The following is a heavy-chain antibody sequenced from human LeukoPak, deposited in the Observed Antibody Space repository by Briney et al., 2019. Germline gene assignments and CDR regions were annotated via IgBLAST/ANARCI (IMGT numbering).Heavy chain of an antibody. V-gene: IGHV1-2*02. CDR2: INPHSGDT. J-gene: IGHJ4*02. D-gene: IGHD4-17*01. CDR3: ARAHEYADLLIDY. CDR1: GYTFTGYY. Sequence: ASVKVSCKASGYTFTGYYMHWGRQAPGQGLECRGWINPHSGDTNYAQKFQGRVTMSRDTSISKAYMDLSRLRSDDTAVYSCARAHEYADLLIDYWGQGTLVIVSS.